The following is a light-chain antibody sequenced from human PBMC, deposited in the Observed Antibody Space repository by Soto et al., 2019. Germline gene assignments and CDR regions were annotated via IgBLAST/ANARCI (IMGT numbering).Light chain of an antibody. CDR2: GKN. J-gene: IGLJ2*01. CDR3: HCYDNTLVANFL. Sequence: QSVLTQPPSVSGTPGQRVSISCTGTRSNIGGGYDVHWYLQLPGTAPKLLINGKNNRPSGVPDLYSVSRSGTSASLAITGLQAEDEAVYYCHCYDNTLVANFLFGGVTKLTVL. CDR1: RSNIGGGYD. V-gene: IGLV1-40*01.